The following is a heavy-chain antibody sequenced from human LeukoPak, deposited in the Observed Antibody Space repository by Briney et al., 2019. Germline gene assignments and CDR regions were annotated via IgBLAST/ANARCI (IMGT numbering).Heavy chain of an antibody. CDR1: GGSISSYY. Sequence: SETLSLTCTVSGGSISSYYWGWIRQPAGKGLEWIGRIYTSGSTNYNPPLKSRVTISVDKSKNQFSLKLTSVTAADTAVYYCARLNGDYDWGNWFDPWGQGTLVTVSS. CDR2: IYTSGST. D-gene: IGHD4-17*01. J-gene: IGHJ5*02. CDR3: ARLNGDYDWGNWFDP. V-gene: IGHV4-4*07.